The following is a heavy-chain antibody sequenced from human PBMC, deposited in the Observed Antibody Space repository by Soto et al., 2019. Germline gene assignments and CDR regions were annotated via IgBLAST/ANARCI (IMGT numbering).Heavy chain of an antibody. V-gene: IGHV4-30-2*01. J-gene: IGHJ4*02. Sequence: TSETLSLTCAVSGGSISSGGYSWSWIRQPPGKGLEWIGYIYHSGSTYYNPSLKSRVTISVDRSKNQFSLKLSSVTAADTAVYYCARTLYGDNVDYWGQGTLVTVSS. CDR3: ARTLYGDNVDY. D-gene: IGHD4-17*01. CDR2: IYHSGST. CDR1: GGSISSGGYS.